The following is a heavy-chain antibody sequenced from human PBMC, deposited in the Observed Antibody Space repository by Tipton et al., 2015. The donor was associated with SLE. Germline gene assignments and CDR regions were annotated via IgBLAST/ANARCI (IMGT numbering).Heavy chain of an antibody. V-gene: IGHV3-74*01. J-gene: IGHJ3*02. D-gene: IGHD3-3*01. CDR3: ARASTYYDFWSGYYTLDAFDI. CDR1: GFTFSSYW. Sequence: SLRLSCAASGFTFSSYWMHWVRQAPGKGLVWVSRINSDGSSTSYADSVKGRFTISRDNAKNTLYLQMNSLRAEDTAVYYCARASTYYDFWSGYYTLDAFDIWGQGTMVTVSS. CDR2: INSDGSST.